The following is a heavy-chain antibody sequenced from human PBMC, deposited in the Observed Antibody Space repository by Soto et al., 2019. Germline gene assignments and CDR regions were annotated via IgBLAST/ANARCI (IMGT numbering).Heavy chain of an antibody. Sequence: GGSLRLSCAASGFIFSRYGMHWVRQAPGKGLEWVALIWNDGIRKVYVDSVKGRFTISRDNSKNTLDLQMNSLRAEDTAVYYCARDDDYEANAFDYWGPGTLVTVSS. CDR1: GFIFSRYG. J-gene: IGHJ4*02. CDR2: IWNDGIRK. CDR3: ARDDDYEANAFDY. V-gene: IGHV3-33*01. D-gene: IGHD3-22*01.